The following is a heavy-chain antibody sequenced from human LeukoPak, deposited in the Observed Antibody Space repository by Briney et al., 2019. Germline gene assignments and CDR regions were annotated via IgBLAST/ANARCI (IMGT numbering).Heavy chain of an antibody. CDR1: GFTFSDYY. Sequence: GGSLRLSCAASGFTFSDYYMSWIRQAPGKGLEWVSYISSSGSTIYYADSVKGRFTISRDNAKNSLYLQMNSLRAEDTAVYYCDYNPYYYDSSGYGGSWGQGTLVTVSS. J-gene: IGHJ5*02. CDR3: DYNPYYYDSSGYGGS. V-gene: IGHV3-11*01. CDR2: ISSSGSTI. D-gene: IGHD3-22*01.